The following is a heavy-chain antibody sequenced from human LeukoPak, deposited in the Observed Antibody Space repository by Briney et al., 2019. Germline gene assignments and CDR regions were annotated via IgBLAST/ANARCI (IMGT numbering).Heavy chain of an antibody. J-gene: IGHJ4*02. D-gene: IGHD2-15*01. V-gene: IGHV5-51*01. CDR2: IYPGDSDT. CDR3: ARPGYCSGGSCYSNFDY. Sequence: GESLKISCKGSGYSFTSYWIGWVRQMPGKGLEWMGIIYPGDSDTRHSPSFQGQVTISADKSISTAYLQWSSLKASDTAMYYCARPGYCSGGSCYSNFDYWGQGTLVTVSS. CDR1: GYSFTSYW.